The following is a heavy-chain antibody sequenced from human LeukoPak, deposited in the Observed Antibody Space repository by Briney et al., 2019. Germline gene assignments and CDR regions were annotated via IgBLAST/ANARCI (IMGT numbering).Heavy chain of an antibody. CDR3: ARDPNPRVATIMGESWWFDP. CDR1: GFTFSSNW. J-gene: IGHJ5*02. Sequence: PGGSLRLSCAASGFTFSSNWMHWVRQVPGKGLVWVSRINGDGSSTSYADSVKGRFTISRDNSKNTLYLQMNSLRAEDTAVYYCARDPNPRVATIMGESWWFDPWGQGTLVTVSS. CDR2: INGDGSST. D-gene: IGHD5-12*01. V-gene: IGHV3-74*01.